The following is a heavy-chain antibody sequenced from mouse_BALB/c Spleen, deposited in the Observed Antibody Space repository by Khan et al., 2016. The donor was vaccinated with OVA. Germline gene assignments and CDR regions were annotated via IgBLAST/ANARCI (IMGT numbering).Heavy chain of an antibody. CDR3: ERSVTITTVVATDFDY. J-gene: IGHJ2*01. V-gene: IGHV3-2*02. Sequence: EVELVESGPGLVKPSQSLSLTCTVTGYSITSDYAWNWIRQFPGNKLEWVGYISYSGRTSYNPSLKSRISITRDTSKNQFFLQLSSVTTEDTATYYCERSVTITTVVATDFDYWGQGTTLTVSS. D-gene: IGHD1-1*01. CDR2: ISYSGRT. CDR1: GYSITSDYA.